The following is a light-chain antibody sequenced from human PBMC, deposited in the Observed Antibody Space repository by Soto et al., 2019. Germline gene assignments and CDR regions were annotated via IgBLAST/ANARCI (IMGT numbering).Light chain of an antibody. CDR2: KVS. J-gene: IGKJ1*01. CDR1: QSLVSSDGNTF. Sequence: DVVMTQSPLSLPVTLGQPASISCRSSQSLVSSDGNTFLNWFQQRPGQSPRRLICKVSNRDSGVPDRFSGSGSGTDFTLKISRGEAEDVGVYYFMQGTHWPWTFGEGTKVETK. V-gene: IGKV2-30*01. CDR3: MQGTHWPWT.